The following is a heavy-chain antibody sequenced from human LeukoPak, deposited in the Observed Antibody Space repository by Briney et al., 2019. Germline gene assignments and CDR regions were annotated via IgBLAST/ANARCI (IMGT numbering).Heavy chain of an antibody. CDR1: SGSISTSNYY. V-gene: IGHV4-39*07. CDR2: IFYSGST. CDR3: AREHDIGIDP. Sequence: SETLSLTCTVSSGSISTSNYYWGWVRQPPGKALEWIGNIFYSGSTYYSPSLKSRVTISLDTSRNQFSLKLSSVTAADTAVYYCAREHDIGIDPWGQGTLVTVSS. D-gene: IGHD1-1*01. J-gene: IGHJ5*02.